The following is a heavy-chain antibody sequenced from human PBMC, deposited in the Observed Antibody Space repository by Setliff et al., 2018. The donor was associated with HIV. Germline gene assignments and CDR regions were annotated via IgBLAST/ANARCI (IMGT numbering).Heavy chain of an antibody. CDR3: AREIGDYYDSSGYYPPTDYFYGMDV. V-gene: IGHV1-18*01. CDR2: ISAYNGNT. CDR1: GYTFTSYD. D-gene: IGHD3-22*01. J-gene: IGHJ6*02. Sequence: ASVKVSCKASGYTFTSYDIRWVRQAPGQGLEWMGWISAYNGNTNYAQELQGRVTMTTDTSTSTAYMELRSLRSDDTAVYYCAREIGDYYDSSGYYPPTDYFYGMDVWGQGTTVTVSS.